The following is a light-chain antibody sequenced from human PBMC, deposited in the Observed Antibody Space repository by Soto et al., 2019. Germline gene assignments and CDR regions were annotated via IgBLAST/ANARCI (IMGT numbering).Light chain of an antibody. CDR1: QSVSSNY. J-gene: IGKJ1*01. CDR2: DAS. Sequence: EIVLTQSPATLSLSPGERATLSCRASQSVSSNYLAWYQHKPGQAPRLLIYDASTRATGIPDRFSGSGSGTDFTLTISRLEPEDFAVYYCQQYNNWPETFGQGTKVDIK. CDR3: QQYNNWPET. V-gene: IGKV3D-20*02.